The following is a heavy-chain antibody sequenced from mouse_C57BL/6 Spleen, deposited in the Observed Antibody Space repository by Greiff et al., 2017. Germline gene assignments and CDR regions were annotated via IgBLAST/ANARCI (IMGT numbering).Heavy chain of an antibody. Sequence: QVQLQQSGPGLVAPSQSLSITCTVSGFSLTSYGVHWVRQPPGKGLEWLVVIWSDGSTTYNSALKSRLSISKDNSKSQVFLKMNSLQTDDTAMYYCARNELRLRYAMDYWGQGTSVTVSS. J-gene: IGHJ4*01. D-gene: IGHD3-2*02. V-gene: IGHV2-6*02. CDR3: ARNELRLRYAMDY. CDR2: IWSDGST. CDR1: GFSLTSYG.